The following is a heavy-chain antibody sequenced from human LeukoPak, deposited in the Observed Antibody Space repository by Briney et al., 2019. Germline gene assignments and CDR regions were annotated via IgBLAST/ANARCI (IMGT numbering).Heavy chain of an antibody. V-gene: IGHV4-4*07. J-gene: IGHJ4*02. CDR3: ARESRIHLWLALDY. Sequence: PSETLSLTCTVSGGSISSYYWSWIRQPAGKGLEWIGRIYTSGSTNYNPSLKSRVTMSVDTSKNQFSLKLSSVTAADTGVYYCARESRIHLWLALDYWGQGTLVTVSS. D-gene: IGHD5-18*01. CDR1: GGSISSYY. CDR2: IYTSGST.